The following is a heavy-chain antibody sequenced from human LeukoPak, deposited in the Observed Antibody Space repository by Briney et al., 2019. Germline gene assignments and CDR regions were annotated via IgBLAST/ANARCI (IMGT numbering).Heavy chain of an antibody. Sequence: SETLSLTCTVSGCSISSYYWSWIRQPPGKGLEWIGYIYYSGSTNYNPSLKSRVTISVDTSKNQFSLKLSSVTAADTAVYYCARGAAATLFYYYYYMDVWGKGTTVTVSS. J-gene: IGHJ6*03. CDR1: GCSISSYY. CDR2: IYYSGST. CDR3: ARGAAATLFYYYYYMDV. V-gene: IGHV4-59*01. D-gene: IGHD2-15*01.